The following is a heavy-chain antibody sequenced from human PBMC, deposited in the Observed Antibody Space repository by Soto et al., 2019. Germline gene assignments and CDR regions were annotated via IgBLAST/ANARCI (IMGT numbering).Heavy chain of an antibody. J-gene: IGHJ2*01. Sequence: QGQLVQSGPEVKSLGSSVKVSCKASGDTFRNYAFSCVRQAPGQGLEWMGGIIPILGTADYAQRFQGRVTITADESSATAYMELKSLRSEDTAVYFCARDRDDSSRYFSLWGRGTLVTVSS. D-gene: IGHD3-22*01. CDR3: ARDRDDSSRYFSL. CDR2: IIPILGTA. V-gene: IGHV1-69*11. CDR1: GDTFRNYA.